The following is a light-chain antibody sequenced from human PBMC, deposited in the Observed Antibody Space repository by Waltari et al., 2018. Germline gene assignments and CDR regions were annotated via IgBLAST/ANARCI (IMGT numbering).Light chain of an antibody. CDR3: QQCYSTSLT. CDR2: WVA. Sequence: DIVMTQSPDSLAVSLGERATINCKSSQSVLYSSNNKNYLAWYQQKPGQPPKLLLYWVATRESGVPDRFSGSGSGTEFTLTISSLQAEDVAVYYCQQCYSTSLTFGPGTKVDIK. CDR1: QSVLYSSNNKNY. J-gene: IGKJ3*01. V-gene: IGKV4-1*01.